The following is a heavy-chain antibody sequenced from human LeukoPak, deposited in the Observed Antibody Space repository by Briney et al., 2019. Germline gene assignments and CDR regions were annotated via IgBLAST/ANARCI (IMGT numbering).Heavy chain of an antibody. Sequence: ASVKVTCKASGYTFTSYYIHWVRQAPGQGLEWMGIINPNGAGTTYAQKFQGRVTMTRDTSTSTVYMELSSLRSEDTAVYYCARDCMVGATRLYYFDYWGQGTQVTVSS. V-gene: IGHV1-46*01. CDR2: INPNGAGT. CDR1: GYTFTSYY. CDR3: ARDCMVGATRLYYFDY. J-gene: IGHJ4*02. D-gene: IGHD1-26*01.